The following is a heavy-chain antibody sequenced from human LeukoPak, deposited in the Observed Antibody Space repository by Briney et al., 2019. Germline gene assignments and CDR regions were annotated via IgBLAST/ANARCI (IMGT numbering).Heavy chain of an antibody. CDR3: ARDQDYAFDN. CDR1: GFTFSDYS. Sequence: GSLRLSCAASGFTFSDYSMNWVRQAPGKGLEWVSYITSTSNTIVYADSVKGRFTISRDNDKNSLYLQMNSLRDEDTAVYYCARDQDYAFDNWGQGTLVTVYS. D-gene: IGHD4/OR15-4a*01. V-gene: IGHV3-48*02. CDR2: ITSTSNTI. J-gene: IGHJ4*02.